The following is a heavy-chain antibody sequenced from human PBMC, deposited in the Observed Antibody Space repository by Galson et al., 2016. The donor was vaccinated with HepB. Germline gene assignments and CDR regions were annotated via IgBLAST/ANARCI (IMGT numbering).Heavy chain of an antibody. V-gene: IGHV3-23*01. J-gene: IGHJ2*01. CDR1: GFTFSSYA. CDR2: ISDSGSTS. D-gene: IGHD2-15*01. Sequence: SLRLSCAASGFTFSSYAMSWVRQAPRKGLEWVSGISDSGSTSYHTDSVKGRFTISRDSSKNTLYLQMNSLRAEDTAVYYCAKDRGLHHWFFDLWGRGTPVTVSS. CDR3: AKDRGLHHWFFDL.